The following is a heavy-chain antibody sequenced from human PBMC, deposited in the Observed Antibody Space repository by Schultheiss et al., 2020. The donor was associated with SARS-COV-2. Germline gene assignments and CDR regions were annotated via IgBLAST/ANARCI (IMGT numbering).Heavy chain of an antibody. J-gene: IGHJ6*02. CDR3: AKDFETSTISRPISYAMDV. V-gene: IGHV3-48*04. D-gene: IGHD2-21*01. CDR1: GFSFSTYS. Sequence: GGSLRLSCATSGFSFSTYSMYWVRQAPGKGLEWVSYISSSGSTIYYADSVKGRFTISRDNAKNSLYLQMNSLRAEDTAVYYCAKDFETSTISRPISYAMDVWGQGTTVTVSS. CDR2: ISSSGSTI.